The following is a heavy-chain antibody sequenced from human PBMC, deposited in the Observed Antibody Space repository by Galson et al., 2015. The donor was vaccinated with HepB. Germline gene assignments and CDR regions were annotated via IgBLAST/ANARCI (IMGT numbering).Heavy chain of an antibody. CDR1: GFTFSRYV. Sequence: SLRLSCAASGFTFSRYVINWVRQAPGKGLEWVSTITTSGGSDGGGSTHYADSVKGRFTISRDNSKSTLYLQMNSLRGEDTAIYYCAKDRSLFSVVVNVFDAFDIWGPGTMVTVSS. CDR2: ITTSGGSDGGGST. CDR3: AKDRSLFSVVVNVFDAFDI. D-gene: IGHD2-21*01. V-gene: IGHV3-23*01. J-gene: IGHJ3*02.